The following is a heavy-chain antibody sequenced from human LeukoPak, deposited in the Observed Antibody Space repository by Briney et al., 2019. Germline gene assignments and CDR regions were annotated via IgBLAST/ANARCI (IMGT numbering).Heavy chain of an antibody. J-gene: IGHJ4*02. CDR3: ARGPLIDY. Sequence: PSETLSLTCAVYGGSFSGYYWSWIRQPPGKGLEWIGEINHSGSTNYNPSLKSRVTISVDTSKNQFSLKPSSVTAADTAVYYCARGPLIDYWGQGTLVTVSS. CDR1: GGSFSGYY. V-gene: IGHV4-34*01. CDR2: INHSGST.